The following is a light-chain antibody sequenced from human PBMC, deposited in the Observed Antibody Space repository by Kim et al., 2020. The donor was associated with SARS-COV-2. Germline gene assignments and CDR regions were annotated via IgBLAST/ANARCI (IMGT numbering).Light chain of an antibody. CDR3: QQRGN. V-gene: IGKV3-11*01. CDR2: DAS. CDR1: QSVATY. J-gene: IGKJ5*01. Sequence: PGERATLSCMASQSVATYLAWYQQKPGQAPRLLIYDASKRATGIPARFRGSGSGTDFTLTIGTLEPEDSAVYYCQQRGNFGQGTRLEIK.